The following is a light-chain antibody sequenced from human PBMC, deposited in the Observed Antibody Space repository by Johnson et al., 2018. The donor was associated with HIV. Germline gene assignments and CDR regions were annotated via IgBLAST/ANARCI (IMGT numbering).Light chain of an antibody. J-gene: IGLJ1*01. CDR2: DNN. CDR1: SSNIGNNY. CDR3: GTWDNSLSTGGV. Sequence: QSVLTQPPSVSAAPGQKVTISCSGSSSNIGNNYVSWYQQLPGTAPKLLIYDNNKRPSGIPDRFSGSKSGTSATLGITGLPTGDEADYYCGTWDNSLSTGGVFGTGTKVTVL. V-gene: IGLV1-51*01.